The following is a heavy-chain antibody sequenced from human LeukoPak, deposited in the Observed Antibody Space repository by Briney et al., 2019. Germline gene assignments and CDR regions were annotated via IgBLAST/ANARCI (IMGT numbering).Heavy chain of an antibody. Sequence: PGGSLRLSCAASGFTFSTYSMNWVRQAPGKGLEWVSAISGSGGSTYYADSVKGRFTISRDNSKNTLYLQMNSLRAEDTAVYYCAKDGEIVVMHAFDIWGQGTMVTVSS. V-gene: IGHV3-23*01. CDR2: ISGSGGST. CDR3: AKDGEIVVMHAFDI. J-gene: IGHJ3*02. D-gene: IGHD3-22*01. CDR1: GFTFSTYS.